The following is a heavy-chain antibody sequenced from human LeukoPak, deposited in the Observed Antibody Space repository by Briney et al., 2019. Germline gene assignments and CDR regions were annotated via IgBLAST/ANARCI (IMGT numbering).Heavy chain of an antibody. D-gene: IGHD3-10*01. CDR1: GYTFTSYY. CDR3: ARERGLLTDFDY. V-gene: IGHV1-2*06. J-gene: IGHJ4*02. CDR2: INPNSGGT. Sequence: GASVKVSCTASGYTFTSYYMHWVRQAPGQGLEWMGRINPNSGGTNYAQKFQGRVTMTRDTSISTAYMELSRLRSDDTAVYYCARERGLLTDFDYWGQGTLVTVSS.